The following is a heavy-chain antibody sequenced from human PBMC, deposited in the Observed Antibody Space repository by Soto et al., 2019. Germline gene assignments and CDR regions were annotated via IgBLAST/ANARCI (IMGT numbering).Heavy chain of an antibody. J-gene: IGHJ4*02. CDR1: GFTFSSYA. Sequence: GGSLRISCAACGFTFSSYAMSWVRQAPGKGLEWVSAISGSGGSTYYADSVKGRFTISRDNSKNTLYLQMNSLRAEDTAVYYCAKAHPWELLPSFDYWGQGTLVTVSS. CDR3: AKAHPWELLPSFDY. V-gene: IGHV3-23*01. D-gene: IGHD1-26*01. CDR2: ISGSGGST.